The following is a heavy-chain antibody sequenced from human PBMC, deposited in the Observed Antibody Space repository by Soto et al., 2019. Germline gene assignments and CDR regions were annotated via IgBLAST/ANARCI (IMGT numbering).Heavy chain of an antibody. D-gene: IGHD5-18*01. CDR3: TRPRYRYGYSFDY. CDR1: GGTFSTSV. V-gene: IGHV1-69*12. CDR2: IIPISGTA. J-gene: IGHJ4*02. Sequence: QVQLVQSGAEVKKPGSSVKVSCKASGGTFSTSVISWVRQAPGQGLEWMGGIIPISGTANYAQKFQGRVTSTADESTSTAYMDLSSLRSEDTAMYYCTRPRYRYGYSFDYWGQGTLVTVSS.